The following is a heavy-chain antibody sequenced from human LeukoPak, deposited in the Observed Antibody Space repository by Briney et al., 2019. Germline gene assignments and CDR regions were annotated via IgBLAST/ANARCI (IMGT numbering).Heavy chain of an antibody. CDR3: ARGGSGYDSFYYYGMDV. CDR2: IYDSGGT. CDR1: GGSISSYY. J-gene: IGHJ6*02. D-gene: IGHD5-12*01. Sequence: NPSETLSLTCTVSGGSISSYYWSWVRQPPGKGMEWVGYIYDSGGTNYNPSLKSRVNISVDTSKNQFSLKLSSVTAADTAVYYCARGGSGYDSFYYYGMDVWGQGTTVTVSS. V-gene: IGHV4-59*01.